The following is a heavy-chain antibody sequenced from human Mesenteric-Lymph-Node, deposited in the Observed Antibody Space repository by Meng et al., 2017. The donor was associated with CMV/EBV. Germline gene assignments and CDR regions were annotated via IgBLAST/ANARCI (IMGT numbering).Heavy chain of an antibody. CDR3: AREKSDPYATSRTRFYYYGMDV. Sequence: SLKISCEASGFTFDDYSMHWVRQAPGKGLEWVSGISWNSDNIVYAGSVKGRFTISRDNAKNSLYLQMNSLRAEDTALYYCAREKSDPYATSRTRFYYYGMDVWGQGTTVTVSS. J-gene: IGHJ6*02. CDR2: ISWNSDNI. CDR1: GFTFDDYS. D-gene: IGHD2-2*01. V-gene: IGHV3-9*01.